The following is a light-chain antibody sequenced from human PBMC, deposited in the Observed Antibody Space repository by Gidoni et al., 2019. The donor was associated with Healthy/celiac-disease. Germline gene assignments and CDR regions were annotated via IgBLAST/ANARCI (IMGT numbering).Light chain of an antibody. Sequence: SSLSASVGDRVTITCRASQSISSYLNWYQQKPGKAPKLLIYAASSLQSGVPSRFSGSGSGTDFTLTISSLQPEDFATYYCQQSYSTPWTFGQGTKVEIK. CDR2: AAS. V-gene: IGKV1-39*01. J-gene: IGKJ1*01. CDR1: QSISSY. CDR3: QQSYSTPWT.